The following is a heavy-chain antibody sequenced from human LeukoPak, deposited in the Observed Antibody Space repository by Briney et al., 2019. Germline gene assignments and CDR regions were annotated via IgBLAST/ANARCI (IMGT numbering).Heavy chain of an antibody. CDR2: INHSGST. Sequence: PSETLSLTCAVYGGSFSGYYWSWIRQPPGKGLEWIGEINHSGSTNYNPSLKSRVTISVDTSKNQFSLKLSSVTAADTAVYYCARHRRYYDSSGYSFYGLFDYWGQGTLVTVSS. CDR3: ARHRRYYDSSGYSFYGLFDY. J-gene: IGHJ4*02. V-gene: IGHV4-34*01. CDR1: GGSFSGYY. D-gene: IGHD3-22*01.